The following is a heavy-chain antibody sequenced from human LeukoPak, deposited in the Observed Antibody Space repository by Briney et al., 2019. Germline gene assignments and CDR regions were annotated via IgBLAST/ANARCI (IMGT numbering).Heavy chain of an antibody. CDR3: ASGDYDFWSGYYYYFDY. Sequence: PSETLSLTCTVSGGSISSSRYYWGWIRQPPGKGLEWIGSIYYSGSTYHNPSLKSRVTISVDTSKNQFSLKLSSVTAAATAVYYCASGDYDFWSGYYYYFDYWGQGTLVTVSS. CDR1: GGSISSSRYY. V-gene: IGHV4-39*01. CDR2: IYYSGST. J-gene: IGHJ4*02. D-gene: IGHD3-3*01.